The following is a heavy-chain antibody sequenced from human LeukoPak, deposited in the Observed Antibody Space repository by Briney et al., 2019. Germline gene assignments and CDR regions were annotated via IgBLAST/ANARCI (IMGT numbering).Heavy chain of an antibody. Sequence: GGSLRLSCAASGFTFSSYAMSWVRQAPGKGLEWVSVIYSGGNAYYADSVKGRFTISRDNSKNTLYLQMNSLRAEDTALYYCARDNVAVAGTDYWGQGTLVTVSS. V-gene: IGHV3-66*01. CDR3: ARDNVAVAGTDY. D-gene: IGHD6-19*01. CDR2: IYSGGNA. CDR1: GFTFSSYA. J-gene: IGHJ4*02.